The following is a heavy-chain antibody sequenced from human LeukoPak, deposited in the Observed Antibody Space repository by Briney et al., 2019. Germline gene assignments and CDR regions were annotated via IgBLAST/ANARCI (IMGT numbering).Heavy chain of an antibody. CDR3: AREGVPFARDY. Sequence: GGPLRLSCAASGFTFSRYWMSWVRQTPGKRLEWVANIKPDGSAQNRVNSMRGRITLSRDNAKELLYLQMNSLTAEDTAVYYCAREGVPFARDYWGQGTLVTVSS. CDR2: IKPDGSAQ. CDR1: GFTFSRYW. J-gene: IGHJ4*02. V-gene: IGHV3-7*01. D-gene: IGHD3-10*01.